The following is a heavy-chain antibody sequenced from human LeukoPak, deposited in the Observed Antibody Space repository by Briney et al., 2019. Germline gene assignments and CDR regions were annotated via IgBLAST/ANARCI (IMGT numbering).Heavy chain of an antibody. V-gene: IGHV3-21*04. J-gene: IGHJ4*02. Sequence: GGSLRLSCVASGFTFSSHGMNWVRQAPGKGLEWVSSITSTSTYIYYGDSVKGRFTTSRDNAQNSLFLQMHSLRAEDTAVYYCAKRRGAALAIYYFDYWGQGTLVTVSS. CDR2: ITSTSTYI. CDR3: AKRRGAALAIYYFDY. D-gene: IGHD6-6*01. CDR1: GFTFSSHG.